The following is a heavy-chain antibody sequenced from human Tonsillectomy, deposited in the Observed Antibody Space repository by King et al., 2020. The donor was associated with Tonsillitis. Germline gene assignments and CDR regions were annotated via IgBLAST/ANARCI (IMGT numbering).Heavy chain of an antibody. D-gene: IGHD3-10*01. V-gene: IGHV3-9*01. CDR2: ISWNSGNL. CDR1: GFTFDGYA. J-gene: IGHJ6*02. CDR3: AKDLGEGSGSYYYGMDV. Sequence: VQLVESGGGLVQPGRSLRLSCAASGFTFDGYAMHWVRQAPGKGLEWVSGISWNSGNLAYADSVQGRFTISRDNPKNSLFLQMNSLRAEDSALYYCAKDLGEGSGSYYYGMDVWGQGTTVTVSS.